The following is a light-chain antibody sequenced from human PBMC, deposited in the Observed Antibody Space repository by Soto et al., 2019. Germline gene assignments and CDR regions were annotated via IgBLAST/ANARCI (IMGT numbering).Light chain of an antibody. V-gene: IGLV2-8*01. CDR3: SSYAGINNLGV. CDR1: SSDVGGYKY. J-gene: IGLJ1*01. CDR2: EVN. Sequence: QSALTQPPSVSGSPGQSVTISCTGTSSDVGGYKYVSWYQQHPGKAPKLMIFEVNKRPSGVPDRFSGSKSGNTASLTVSGLQAEDEAHYYCSSYAGINNLGVFGTGTKLTVL.